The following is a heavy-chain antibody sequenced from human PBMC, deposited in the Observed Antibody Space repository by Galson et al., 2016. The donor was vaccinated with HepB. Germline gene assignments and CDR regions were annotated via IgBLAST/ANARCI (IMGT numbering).Heavy chain of an antibody. V-gene: IGHV3-30*01. D-gene: IGHD4-23*01. CDR1: GFTFSTYA. CDR2: ISFDGSNR. Sequence: SLRLSCAASGFTFSTYAMHWVRQAPGKGLEWVTLISFDGSNRYYADSVKGRFTISRDNSKNTLYLQMNSLRPDDSAVYYCARFYGGHSGDDYWGQGTLVTVSS. J-gene: IGHJ4*02. CDR3: ARFYGGHSGDDY.